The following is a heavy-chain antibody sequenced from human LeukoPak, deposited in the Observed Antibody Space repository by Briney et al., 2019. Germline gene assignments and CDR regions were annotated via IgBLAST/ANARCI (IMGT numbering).Heavy chain of an antibody. CDR3: ARELGYCSSTSCSPARTGFDY. D-gene: IGHD2-2*01. CDR2: IRGSGGTT. J-gene: IGHJ4*02. Sequence: PGGSLRLSCAASGFTFNNYAMSWVRQAPGKGLEWVSAIRGSGGTTYYADSVKGRFTISRDDSKNTLYLQMNSLRAEDTAVYYCARELGYCSSTSCSPARTGFDYWGQGTLVTVSS. V-gene: IGHV3-23*01. CDR1: GFTFNNYA.